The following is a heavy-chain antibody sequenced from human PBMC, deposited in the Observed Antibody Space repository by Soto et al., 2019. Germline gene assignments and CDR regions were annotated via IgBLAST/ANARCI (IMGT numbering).Heavy chain of an antibody. CDR1: GYGFINYA. J-gene: IGHJ4*02. D-gene: IGHD6-25*01. V-gene: IGHV1-3*01. Sequence: ASVKVACKASGYGFINYAMFWVRQAPGQRLEWMGWINAASGNTKYSQKFQGRVTITRDTLASTAYMELSSLRSEDTAIYYCARGQSSGWTALDYWGQGALVTVSS. CDR3: ARGQSSGWTALDY. CDR2: INAASGNT.